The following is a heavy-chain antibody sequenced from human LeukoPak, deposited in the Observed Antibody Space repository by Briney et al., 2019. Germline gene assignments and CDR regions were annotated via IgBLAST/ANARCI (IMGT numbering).Heavy chain of an antibody. CDR3: AREADPNWNYAGIDY. CDR2: IGSSGGST. J-gene: IGHJ4*02. Sequence: PGGSLRLSCEASGLTFNNFAMHWVRQSSGKGLEWVSGIGSSGGSTYYADSVKGRFTISRDTSKDTVNLQMDSLRAEDTAVYYCAREADPNWNYAGIDYWGQGTLVTVSS. CDR1: GLTFNNFA. V-gene: IGHV3-23*01. D-gene: IGHD1-7*01.